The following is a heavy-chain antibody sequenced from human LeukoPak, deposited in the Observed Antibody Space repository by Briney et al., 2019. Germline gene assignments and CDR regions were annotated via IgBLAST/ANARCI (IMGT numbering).Heavy chain of an antibody. CDR1: GFTFSGHP. V-gene: IGHV3-30*07. D-gene: IGHD3-22*01. Sequence: PGGSLRLSCTASGFTFSGHPMHWVRQAPGKGLEWVAGVSQDGRTNYYTDSVKGRFTISRDTAKNALSLQMNSLRAEDTAVYFCARRGVVIRVILVGFHKEAFYFDSWGQGALVTVSS. CDR2: VSQDGRTN. J-gene: IGHJ4*02. CDR3: ARRGVVIRVILVGFHKEAFYFDS.